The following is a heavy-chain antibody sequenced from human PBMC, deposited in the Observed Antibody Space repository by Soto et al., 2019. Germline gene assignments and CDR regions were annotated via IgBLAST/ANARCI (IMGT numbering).Heavy chain of an antibody. CDR2: ISVYNGLT. V-gene: IGHV1-18*01. CDR1: GYTFTTYG. CDR3: PRERADTVGGGYYYGMDV. D-gene: IGHD5-12*01. Sequence: ASVKVSCKASGYTFTTYGLTWVRQAPGQGLEWMGRISVYNGLTSYAQKLQDRVSLTTDTSTTTPYMELRHLRSDDTDIYYCPRERADTVGGGYYYGMDVWGQGTTVTVSS. J-gene: IGHJ6*02.